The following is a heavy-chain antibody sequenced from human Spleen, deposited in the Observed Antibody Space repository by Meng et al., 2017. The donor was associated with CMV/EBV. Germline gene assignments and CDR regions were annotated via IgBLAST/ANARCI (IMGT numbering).Heavy chain of an antibody. CDR3: ARGRDSSGYSLPNYYYYGMDV. CDR1: GYSITSDFY. CDR2: MHHSGSA. D-gene: IGHD3-22*01. Sequence: SETLSLTCIVSGYSITSDFYWGWIRQPPGKGLEWIGSMHHSGSAYYNSALKSRATISVDTSKNQFSLRLNSVTAPDTAVYYCARGRDSSGYSLPNYYYYGMDVWGQGTTVTVSS. V-gene: IGHV4-38-2*02. J-gene: IGHJ6*02.